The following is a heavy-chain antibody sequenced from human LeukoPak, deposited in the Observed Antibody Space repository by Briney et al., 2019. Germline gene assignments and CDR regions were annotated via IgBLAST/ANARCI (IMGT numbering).Heavy chain of an antibody. J-gene: IGHJ3*01. V-gene: IGHV5-51*01. Sequence: KTGESLKISCLGSGYLFANYWIGWVRQMPGRGLEWMGIVYPGNSHTKYSPSFQGQVTISADKSLNTAYMQWSSLEASDTAMYYCARSTIVRGILGSGGAFDVWGQGSMVTVAS. CDR2: VYPGNSHT. D-gene: IGHD3-10*01. CDR3: ARSTIVRGILGSGGAFDV. CDR1: GYLFANYW.